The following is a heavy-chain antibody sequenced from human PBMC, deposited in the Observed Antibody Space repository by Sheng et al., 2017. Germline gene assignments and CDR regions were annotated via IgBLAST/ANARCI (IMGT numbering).Heavy chain of an antibody. CDR3: ASMITFGGVIPTYRPPVPVVGTRDVVGPTVLRTRVCYVPDP. V-gene: IGHV1-69*13. J-gene: IGHJ5*02. Sequence: QVQLVQSGAEVKKPGSSVKVSCKASGGTFSSYAISWVRQAPGQGLEWMGGIIPIFGTANYAQKFQGRVTITADESTSTAYMELSSLRSEDTAVYYCASMITFGGVIPTYRPPVPVVGTRDVVGPTVLRTRVCYVPDP. D-gene: IGHD3-16*02. CDR2: IIPIFGTA. CDR1: GGTFSSYA.